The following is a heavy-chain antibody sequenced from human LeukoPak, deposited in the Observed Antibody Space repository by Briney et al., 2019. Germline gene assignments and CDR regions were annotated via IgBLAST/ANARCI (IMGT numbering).Heavy chain of an antibody. CDR1: GYTFIGYY. CDR3: ARVECSSTSCYQYFHH. V-gene: IGHV1-2*02. Sequence: ASVKVSCKASGYTFIGYYMSWVRQAPGQGLEWMGWINPNSGDTNYAQKFQGRVTMTRDTSISTAYMELNSLRSDDTAVYYCARVECSSTSCYQYFHHWDQGTLVTVSS. J-gene: IGHJ1*01. CDR2: INPNSGDT. D-gene: IGHD2-2*01.